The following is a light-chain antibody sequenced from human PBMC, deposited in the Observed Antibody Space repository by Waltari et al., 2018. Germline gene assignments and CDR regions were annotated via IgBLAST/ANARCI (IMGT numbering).Light chain of an antibody. CDR2: AAS. CDR3: QQSSSTPPWT. Sequence: DIQMTQSPSSLSASVGDRVTITCRASQSVSSYLNWYQQKPGKAPRLLIYAASRLQSGVPSRFSGSGSGTDFALTISSLQPEDFATYYCQQSSSTPPWTFGHGTKVEI. V-gene: IGKV1-39*01. J-gene: IGKJ1*01. CDR1: QSVSSY.